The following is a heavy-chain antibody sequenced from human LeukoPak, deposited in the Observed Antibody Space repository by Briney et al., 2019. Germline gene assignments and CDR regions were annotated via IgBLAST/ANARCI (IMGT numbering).Heavy chain of an antibody. D-gene: IGHD3-22*01. CDR1: GGSISSYY. V-gene: IGHV4-59*08. J-gene: IGHJ4*02. CDR3: ARQEYYYDSSGYYGFDY. CDR2: IYYSGST. Sequence: SETLSLTCTVSGGSISSYYWSWIRQPPGKGLEWIGYIYYSGSTNYNPSLKSRVTISVDTSKNQFSLKLSSVTAADTAVYHCARQEYYYDSSGYYGFDYWGQGTLVTVSS.